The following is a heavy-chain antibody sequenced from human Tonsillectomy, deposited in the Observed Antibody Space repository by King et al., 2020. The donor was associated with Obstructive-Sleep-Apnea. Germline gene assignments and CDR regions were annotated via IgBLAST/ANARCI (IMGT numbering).Heavy chain of an antibody. CDR3: ALRVTMVRGGSWFDP. CDR1: GYTFTSYD. D-gene: IGHD3-10*01. Sequence: QLVQSGAEVKKPGASVKVSCKASGYTFTSYDINWVRQATGQGLEWMGWMNPNSGNTGYTRKFQGRLTMTRNTSISTAYMELSSLRSEDTAVYYCALRVTMVRGGSWFDPWGQGTLVTVSS. J-gene: IGHJ5*02. V-gene: IGHV1-8*01. CDR2: MNPNSGNT.